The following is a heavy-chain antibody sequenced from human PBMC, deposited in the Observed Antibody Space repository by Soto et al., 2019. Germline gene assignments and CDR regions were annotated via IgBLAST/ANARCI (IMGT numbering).Heavy chain of an antibody. CDR1: GGSFSGYY. CDR2: INHSGST. D-gene: IGHD2-2*02. Sequence: LSLTCAVYGGSFSGYYWSWIRQPPGKGLEWIGEINHSGSTNYNPSLKSRATISVDTSKNQFSLKLSSVTAADTAVYYCARGARWGCSSTSCYTGWFDPWGQGTLVTVSS. CDR3: ARGARWGCSSTSCYTGWFDP. J-gene: IGHJ5*02. V-gene: IGHV4-34*01.